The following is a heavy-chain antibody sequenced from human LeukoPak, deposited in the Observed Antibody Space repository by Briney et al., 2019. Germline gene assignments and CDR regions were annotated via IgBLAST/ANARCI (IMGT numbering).Heavy chain of an antibody. CDR2: IRYDGSNK. CDR3: AKDARVTMVRGVSYYFDY. D-gene: IGHD3-10*01. Sequence: GGSLRLSCAASGFTSSSYGMHWARQAPGKGLEWVAFIRYDGSNKYYADSVKGRFTISRDNSKNTLYLQMNSLRAEDTAVYYCAKDARVTMVRGVSYYFDYWGQGTLVTVSS. V-gene: IGHV3-30*02. J-gene: IGHJ4*02. CDR1: GFTSSSYG.